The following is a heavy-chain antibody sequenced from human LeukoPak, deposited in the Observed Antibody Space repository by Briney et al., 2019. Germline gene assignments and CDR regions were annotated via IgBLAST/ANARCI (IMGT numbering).Heavy chain of an antibody. V-gene: IGHV3-23*01. CDR2: ISSTGGTT. CDR1: GITFSSYG. Sequence: GGSLRLSCAASGITFSSYGMSWVRQAPGKGLEWVSSISSTGGTTYYADSVKGRFTISRGNSKNTLYLQMNSLRAEDTALYYCARDRGPYNWNDEKAFDIWGQGTMVTVSS. J-gene: IGHJ3*02. CDR3: ARDRGPYNWNDEKAFDI. D-gene: IGHD1-20*01.